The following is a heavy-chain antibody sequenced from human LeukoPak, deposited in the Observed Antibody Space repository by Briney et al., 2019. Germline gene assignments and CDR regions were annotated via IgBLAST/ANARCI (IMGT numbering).Heavy chain of an antibody. CDR3: AKDWTGTKPFDL. J-gene: IGHJ2*01. V-gene: IGHV3-23*01. Sequence: GGSLRLSCATSGFTFSSYAMSWVRQAPGKGLEWGSGISGSGGKTYYADSVKGRFTISRDNFKNTLYLQMNSLRAEDTAVYYCAKDWTGTKPFDLWGRGTLVTVSS. CDR1: GFTFSSYA. CDR2: ISGSGGKT. D-gene: IGHD3/OR15-3a*01.